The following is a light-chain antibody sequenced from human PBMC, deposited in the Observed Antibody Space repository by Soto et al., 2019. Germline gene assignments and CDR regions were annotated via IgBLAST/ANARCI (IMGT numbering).Light chain of an antibody. J-gene: IGKJ2*01. CDR1: QSVLYSSDNKNY. V-gene: IGKV4-1*01. Sequence: DIVMTQSPDSLAVSLGERATINCKSSQSVLYSSDNKNYLTWYQQRPVQPPKLLIYWASTRESGVPDRFSGSGSGTDVTLTISTLQAADVAVYYCQQYYTTPYTFGQGTTLEIK. CDR3: QQYYTTPYT. CDR2: WAS.